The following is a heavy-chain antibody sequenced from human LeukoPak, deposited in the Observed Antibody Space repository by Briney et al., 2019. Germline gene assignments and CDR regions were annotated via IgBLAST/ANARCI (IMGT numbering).Heavy chain of an antibody. V-gene: IGHV3-53*01. CDR2: IYSGGST. CDR1: GFTVSSNY. Sequence: PGGSLRLSCAASGFTVSSNYMSWVRQAPGKGLEWVSVIYSGGSTYYADSVKGRFTISRDNSKNTLYLQMNSLRAEDTAVYYCASPYSSIDGDAFDIWGQGTMVTVSS. J-gene: IGHJ3*02. CDR3: ASPYSSIDGDAFDI. D-gene: IGHD6-13*01.